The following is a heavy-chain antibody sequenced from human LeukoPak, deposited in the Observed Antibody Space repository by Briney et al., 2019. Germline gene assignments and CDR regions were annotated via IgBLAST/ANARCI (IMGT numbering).Heavy chain of an antibody. CDR1: GYTFTGYY. V-gene: IGHV1-2*02. CDR3: ARGSSKYVFGYYMDV. CDR2: INPKTGGT. D-gene: IGHD4-11*01. J-gene: IGHJ6*03. Sequence: ASVTVSCKASGYTFTGYYIHWARQAPGQGLEWVGWINPKTGGTNYAQKFLDRVTMTTDMSTSTAYMELIRLRSRDTAVYFCARGSSKYVFGYYMDVWGKGTTIIVSS.